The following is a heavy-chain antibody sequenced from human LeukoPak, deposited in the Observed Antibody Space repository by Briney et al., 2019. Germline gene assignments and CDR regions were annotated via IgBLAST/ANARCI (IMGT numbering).Heavy chain of an antibody. CDR2: INAGNGNT. CDR3: AAAAYYYDSSGYYYDY. V-gene: IGHV1-3*01. Sequence: WASVKVSCKASGYTFTSYAMHWVRQAPGQRLEWMGWINAGNGNTKYSQKFQGRVTITRDTSASTAYMELSSLRSEDTAVYYCAAAAYYYDSSGYYYDYWGQGTLVTVSS. J-gene: IGHJ4*02. CDR1: GYTFTSYA. D-gene: IGHD3-22*01.